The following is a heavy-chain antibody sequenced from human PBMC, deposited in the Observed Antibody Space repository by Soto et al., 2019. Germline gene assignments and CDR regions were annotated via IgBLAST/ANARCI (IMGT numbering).Heavy chain of an antibody. V-gene: IGHV3-74*01. J-gene: IGHJ4*02. D-gene: IGHD2-21*01. CDR1: GFTFSSYW. Sequence: HPGGSLRLSCAASGFTFSSYWMHWVRQGPGKGLVWVSRISGAGTRTNYADSVRGRFTVSRDNAKNTLYLQINSLTAEDTAVYYCARGTLTSIDMVDYWGQGTLVTVSS. CDR2: ISGAGTRT. CDR3: ARGTLTSIDMVDY.